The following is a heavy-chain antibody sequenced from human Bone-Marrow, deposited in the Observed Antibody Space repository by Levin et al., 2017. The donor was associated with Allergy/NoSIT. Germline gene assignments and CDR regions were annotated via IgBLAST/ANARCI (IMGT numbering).Heavy chain of an antibody. Sequence: HGESLKISCQGSGYSFTSYWIGWVRQMPGKGLEWMGIIYPGDSDTRYSPSFQGQVTISADKSISTAYLQWSSLKASDTAMYYCASFFRTTGTTANDAFDIWGQGTMVTVSS. V-gene: IGHV5-51*01. CDR3: ASFFRTTGTTANDAFDI. J-gene: IGHJ3*02. CDR2: IYPGDSDT. D-gene: IGHD1-1*01. CDR1: GYSFTSYW.